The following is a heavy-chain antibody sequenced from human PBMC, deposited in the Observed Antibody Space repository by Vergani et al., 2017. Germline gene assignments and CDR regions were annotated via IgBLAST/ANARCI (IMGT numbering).Heavy chain of an antibody. J-gene: IGHJ4*02. Sequence: QVQLVQSGAEVKKPGASVKVSCKASGYTFTSYGISWVRQAPGQGLEWMGWISAYNGNTNYAQKLQGRVTMTTDTSTSTAYMELRSLRSDDTAVYYCASVYYDILTGYGALDYWGQGTLVTVSS. D-gene: IGHD3-9*01. CDR3: ASVYYDILTGYGALDY. CDR1: GYTFTSYG. CDR2: ISAYNGNT. V-gene: IGHV1-18*01.